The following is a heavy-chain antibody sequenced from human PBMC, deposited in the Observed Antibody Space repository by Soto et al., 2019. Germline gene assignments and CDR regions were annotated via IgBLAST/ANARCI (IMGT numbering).Heavy chain of an antibody. Sequence: PSETLSLTFIVSGGSISQYYWSWIRQPPGKGLVWIGHINYSGNTKYNSSLKSRVAISVDTSKNHLSLKMRSLTAADTAVYYCARPGKFGEAFAFDIWGLGTMVTVSS. CDR3: ARPGKFGEAFAFDI. V-gene: IGHV4-59*01. D-gene: IGHD3-10*01. CDR1: GGSISQYY. J-gene: IGHJ3*02. CDR2: INYSGNT.